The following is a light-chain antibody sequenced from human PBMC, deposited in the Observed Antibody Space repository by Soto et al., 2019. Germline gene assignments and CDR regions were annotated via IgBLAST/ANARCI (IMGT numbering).Light chain of an antibody. Sequence: SVFARSPGTFSLSPVERSTLSCRASQSVSSSYLACYQQKPGQAPRLLIYGVSSRATGIPDRFSGSGSATDFSLTISRLEPEDSAVYYCQQYGRSPPFGKGKXLEIK. CDR2: GVS. V-gene: IGKV3-20*01. CDR1: QSVSSSY. CDR3: QQYGRSPP. J-gene: IGKJ5*01.